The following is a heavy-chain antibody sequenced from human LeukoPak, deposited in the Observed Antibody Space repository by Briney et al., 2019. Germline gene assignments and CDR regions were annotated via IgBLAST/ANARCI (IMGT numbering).Heavy chain of an antibody. CDR1: GGSFSGYY. D-gene: IGHD4-11*01. J-gene: IGHJ5*02. CDR2: INHSGST. Sequence: SETLSLTCAVYGGSFSGYYWSWIRQPPGKGLEWIGEINHSGSTNYNPSLKSRVTISVDTSKNQFSLKLSSVTAADTAVYYCARITLTTKGRDFDPWGQGTLVTVSS. V-gene: IGHV4-34*01. CDR3: ARITLTTKGRDFDP.